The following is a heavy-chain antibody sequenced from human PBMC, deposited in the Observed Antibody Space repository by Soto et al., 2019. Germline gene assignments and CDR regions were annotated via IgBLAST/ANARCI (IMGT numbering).Heavy chain of an antibody. D-gene: IGHD2-15*01. CDR1: GYTFSDYA. Sequence: QVQLVQSGGEVKKPGASVKVSCQASGYTFSDYAISCVRQAPGQGLEWMGWISASTRNTDQAQNFQGRVIMTLDTSTNTAYMELRSLRSDDTAVYYCARCYCSVGSCYACWHFDLWGRGTLVTVSS. CDR2: ISASTRNT. V-gene: IGHV1-18*01. CDR3: ARCYCSVGSCYACWHFDL. J-gene: IGHJ2*01.